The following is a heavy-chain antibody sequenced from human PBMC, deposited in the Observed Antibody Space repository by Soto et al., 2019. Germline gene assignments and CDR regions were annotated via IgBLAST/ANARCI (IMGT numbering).Heavy chain of an antibody. CDR3: ARSPKVALGANDY. V-gene: IGHV1-3*04. CDR2: INTGSGNT. CDR1: GYIFTDYA. Sequence: QVQLLQSGAEVKKPGASVKVSCAASGYIFTDYAIHWVRQGPGHRLEWMGWINTGSGNTRYSQRFQGRVTISRDTSATTAYMELSSLTSADTAVYYCARSPKVALGANDYWGQGTLVTVSS. J-gene: IGHJ4*02. D-gene: IGHD3-16*02.